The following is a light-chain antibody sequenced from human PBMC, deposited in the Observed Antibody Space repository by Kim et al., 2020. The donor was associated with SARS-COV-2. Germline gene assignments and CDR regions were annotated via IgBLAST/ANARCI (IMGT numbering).Light chain of an antibody. Sequence: SPGERATLSCRASQSVSNNLAWYQQKPGQAPRLLIFDASIRAAGVPARFSGSGSGTEFTLTISSLQSEDFAVYFCQQFNDWPPIPFGQGTRLEIK. J-gene: IGKJ5*01. CDR2: DAS. CDR3: QQFNDWPPIP. CDR1: QSVSNN. V-gene: IGKV3-15*01.